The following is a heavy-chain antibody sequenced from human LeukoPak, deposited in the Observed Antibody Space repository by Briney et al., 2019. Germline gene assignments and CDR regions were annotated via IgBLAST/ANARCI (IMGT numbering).Heavy chain of an antibody. D-gene: IGHD3-22*01. CDR3: ATPGDYDQGQFDY. V-gene: IGHV1-69*01. Sequence: SVNVSCTASGGTFSSYAISWVRQAPGQGLEWMGGIIPIFGTANYAQKFQGRVTITADESTSTAYMELSSLRSEDTAVYYCATPGDYDQGQFDYWGQGTLVTVSS. J-gene: IGHJ4*02. CDR2: IIPIFGTA. CDR1: GGTFSSYA.